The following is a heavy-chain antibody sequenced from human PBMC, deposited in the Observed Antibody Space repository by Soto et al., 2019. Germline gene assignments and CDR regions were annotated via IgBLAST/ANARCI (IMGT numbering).Heavy chain of an antibody. CDR2: IWFDGGNQ. D-gene: IGHD6-13*01. J-gene: IGHJ5*02. CDR3: AKDSSVTAAGSGGWFDP. Sequence: QVQLVESGGGVVQPGRSLRLSCAASGFDFNTYGLHWVSQAPGKGLEWVAAIWFDGGNQYYADSVKGRFTISRDKSNNTLYLQMNSLGAEDTATYFCAKDSSVTAAGSGGWFDPWGPGTLVIVSS. CDR1: GFDFNTYG. V-gene: IGHV3-30*18.